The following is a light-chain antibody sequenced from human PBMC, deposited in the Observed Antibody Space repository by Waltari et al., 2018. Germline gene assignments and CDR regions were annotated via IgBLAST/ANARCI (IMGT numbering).Light chain of an antibody. CDR1: QSLFYDSNNKNY. CDR2: WAS. J-gene: IGKJ1*01. CDR3: HQHYNSPWT. Sequence: DIVMTQSPDSLAVSLVERVTITFKSSQSLFYDSNNKNYLAWYQQKPGQAPKLLIYWASNRESGVPNRFSGSGSGTDFTLTISGLQAEDVALYYCHQHYNSPWTFGQGTKVEIK. V-gene: IGKV4-1*01.